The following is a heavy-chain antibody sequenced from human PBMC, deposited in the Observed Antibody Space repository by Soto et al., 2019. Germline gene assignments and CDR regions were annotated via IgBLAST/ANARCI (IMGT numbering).Heavy chain of an antibody. Sequence: PGGSLRLSCAASGFTFTNYNMNWVRQAPGKGLEWISSITSSSSYKYYADSVKGRFAVSRDNAKNSLYLQMNSLRVEDTAMYYCARAPTTVWGQGTLVTVSS. CDR2: ITSSSSYK. J-gene: IGHJ4*02. CDR3: ARAPTTV. CDR1: GFTFTNYN. D-gene: IGHD1-26*01. V-gene: IGHV3-21*01.